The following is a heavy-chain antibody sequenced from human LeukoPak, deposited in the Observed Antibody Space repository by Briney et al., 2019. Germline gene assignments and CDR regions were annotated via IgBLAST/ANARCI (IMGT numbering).Heavy chain of an antibody. CDR2: ISGSGGST. V-gene: IGHV3-23*01. J-gene: IGHJ4*02. CDR3: AKALEQETVIALDS. D-gene: IGHD6-13*01. Sequence: GGSLRLSCAASGFTFSTYAMSWVRQAPGKGLEWVSAISGSGGSTYYADSVKDRFTISRDNSKNTLYLQMNSLRAEDTSIYFCAKALEQETVIALDSWGQGTLVTVSS. CDR1: GFTFSTYA.